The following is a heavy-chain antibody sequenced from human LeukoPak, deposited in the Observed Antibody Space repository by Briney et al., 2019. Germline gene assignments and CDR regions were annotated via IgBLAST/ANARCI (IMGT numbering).Heavy chain of an antibody. V-gene: IGHV3-48*01. J-gene: IGHJ4*02. D-gene: IGHD2-15*01. CDR2: IGGRGDGI. CDR1: GFTFSDYS. CDR3: AREIPGRIAADC. Sequence: SGGSLRLSCAASGFTFSDYSMNWVRQAPGKGLESISYIGGRGDGISYADSVEGRFTVSRDNAKNSLFLQMNRLRGEDTAIYFCAREIPGRIAADCWGQGTLVTVSS.